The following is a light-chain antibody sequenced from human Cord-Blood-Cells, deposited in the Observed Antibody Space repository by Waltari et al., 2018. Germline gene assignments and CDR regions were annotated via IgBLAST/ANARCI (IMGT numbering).Light chain of an antibody. CDR1: QSVSSSY. J-gene: IGKJ1*01. V-gene: IGKV3-20*01. CDR2: GAS. CDR3: QQYGSSPRT. Sequence: QSPGTLSLSSGERATLSCRASQSVSSSYLAWYQQKPGQAPRLLIYGASSRATGIPDRFSGSGSGTDFTLTISRLEPEDFAVYYCQQYGSSPRTFGQGTKVEIK.